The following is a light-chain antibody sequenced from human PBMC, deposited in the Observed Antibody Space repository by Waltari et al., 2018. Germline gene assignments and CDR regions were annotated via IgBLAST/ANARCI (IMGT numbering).Light chain of an antibody. J-gene: IGKJ1*01. CDR2: AAS. CDR1: QSIVSY. V-gene: IGKV1-39*01. Sequence: DIQLTQSPSSLSASVVDRVTITCRASQSIVSYLNWYQQKPGKAPKLLIYAASSLQSGVPSRFSGSGSGTDFTLTISSLQPEDFATYYCQQSYSALWTFGQGTKVEIK. CDR3: QQSYSALWT.